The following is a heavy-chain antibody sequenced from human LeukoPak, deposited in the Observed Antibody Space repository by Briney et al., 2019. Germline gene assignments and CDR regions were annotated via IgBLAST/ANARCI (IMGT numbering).Heavy chain of an antibody. CDR3: AGGGPRGYYYYMDV. Sequence: PSETLSLTCTVSGGSISSSSYYWGWIRQPPGKGLEWIGSIYYSGSTYYNPSLKSRVTISVDTSKNQFSLKLSSVTAADTAVYYCAGGGPRGYYYYMDVWGKGTTVTVSS. CDR1: GGSISSSSYY. V-gene: IGHV4-39*07. J-gene: IGHJ6*03. CDR2: IYYSGST. D-gene: IGHD3-10*01.